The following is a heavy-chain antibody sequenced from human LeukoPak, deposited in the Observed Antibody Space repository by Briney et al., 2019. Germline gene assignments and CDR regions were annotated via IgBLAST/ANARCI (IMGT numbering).Heavy chain of an antibody. V-gene: IGHV4-39*01. CDR3: VRQGGYSHGSVLGH. Sequence: SETLSLTCTVSGGSVSSSNYYWGWMRQPPGKGREWIGSTYYRGSTEYNPSLKSRVTVSVDTSKNQFSLKLSSVTAADTAVYYCVRQGGYSHGSVLGHWGQGTLVTVSS. CDR1: GGSVSSSNYY. D-gene: IGHD5-18*01. J-gene: IGHJ4*02. CDR2: TYYRGST.